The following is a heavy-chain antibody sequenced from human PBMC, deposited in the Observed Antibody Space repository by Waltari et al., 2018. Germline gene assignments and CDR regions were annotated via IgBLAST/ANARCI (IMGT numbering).Heavy chain of an antibody. CDR1: GDAIANNVCF. CDR2: IHPSGTT. J-gene: IGHJ6*02. D-gene: IGHD2-2*01. CDR3: ARDGYQLIENYYYYYGMNV. V-gene: IGHV4-61*02. Sequence: QVQLQESGPGAVTPSQTLSLTSTVSGDAIANNVCFWSWIRQPAGKGLEWIGRIHPSGTTNYHASLKGRVTIAVDVSNNQTSLELTSVTAADTAVYYCARDGYQLIENYYYYYGMNVWGQGTTVTVSS.